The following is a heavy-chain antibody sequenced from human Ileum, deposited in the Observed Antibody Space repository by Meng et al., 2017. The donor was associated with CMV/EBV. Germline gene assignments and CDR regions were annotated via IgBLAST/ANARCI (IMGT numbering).Heavy chain of an antibody. V-gene: IGHV3-21*01. Sequence: LRLSCAASGVTFSDYGMNWVRQAPGKGLEWVSSIDYSDSYKYYADSVKGRFTISRDNAKNSLFLEITSLRDEDTALYYCARDPLHLYWGQGTLVTVSS. CDR1: GVTFSDYG. D-gene: IGHD2-21*02. CDR2: IDYSDSYK. CDR3: ARDPLHLY. J-gene: IGHJ4*02.